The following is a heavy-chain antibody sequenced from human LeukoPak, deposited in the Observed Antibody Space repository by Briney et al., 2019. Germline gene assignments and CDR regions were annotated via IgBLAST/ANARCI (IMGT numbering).Heavy chain of an antibody. V-gene: IGHV4-34*01. J-gene: IGHJ5*02. CDR2: INHPGST. CDR1: GVSLNHYY. D-gene: IGHD3-10*01. Sequence: SETLSLTCAVYGVSLNHYYWTWIRQPPGKGLEWIGEINHPGSTNYNPSLRSRVTISIDTSKSQFSLTLNSVTAADTAVYYCPMLLWHSGRPGPWGQGTLVTVSS. CDR3: PMLLWHSGRPGP.